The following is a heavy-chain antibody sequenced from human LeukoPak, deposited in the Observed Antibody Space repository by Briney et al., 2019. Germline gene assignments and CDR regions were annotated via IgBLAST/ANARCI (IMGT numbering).Heavy chain of an antibody. CDR1: GYSINSGDF. V-gene: IGHV4-38-2*02. J-gene: IGHJ4*02. CDR2: INHSGNT. Sequence: PSETLSLTCTVSGYSINSGDFWGWIRQPPGKGLEWIGSINHSGNTYHNPSLKSRVTISVDTSKNQFSLKLSSVTAADTAVYYCARLSGYSYGLVDYWGQGILVTVSS. D-gene: IGHD5-18*01. CDR3: ARLSGYSYGLVDY.